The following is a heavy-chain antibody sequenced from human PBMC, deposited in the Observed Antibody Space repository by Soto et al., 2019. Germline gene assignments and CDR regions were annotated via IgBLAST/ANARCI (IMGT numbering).Heavy chain of an antibody. V-gene: IGHV3-21*01. D-gene: IGHD2-15*01. CDR3: ARSGTVVDAFDI. J-gene: IGHJ3*02. Sequence: PWWSLRLSCSASVFTFSSYSMNWFRQAPGKGLEWVSSISSSSSYIYYADSVKGRFTISRDNAKNSLYLQMNSLRAEDTAVYYCARSGTVVDAFDIWGQGTMVTVSS. CDR2: ISSSSSYI. CDR1: VFTFSSYS.